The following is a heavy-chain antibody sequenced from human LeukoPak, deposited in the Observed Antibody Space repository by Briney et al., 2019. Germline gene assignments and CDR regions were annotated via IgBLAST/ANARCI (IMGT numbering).Heavy chain of an antibody. CDR1: GGSISSSSYY. CDR3: ARLGLRPPLPWFGERFDP. V-gene: IGHV4-39*01. CDR2: IYYSGST. J-gene: IGHJ5*02. Sequence: SETLSLTCTVSGGSISSSSYYWGWIRQPPGKGLEWNGSIYYSGSTYYNPSLKSRVTISVDTSKNQFSLKLSSVTAADTAVYYCARLGLRPPLPWFGERFDPWGQGTLVTVSS. D-gene: IGHD3-10*01.